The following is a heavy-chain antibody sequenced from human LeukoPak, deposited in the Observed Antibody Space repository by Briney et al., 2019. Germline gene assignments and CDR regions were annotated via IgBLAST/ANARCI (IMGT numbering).Heavy chain of an antibody. CDR1: GGSFSGYY. J-gene: IGHJ4*02. CDR2: INHSGST. CDR3: ARGGYYDILTGYPELDY. Sequence: SETLSLTCAVYGGSFSGYYWSWIRQPPGKGLEWIGEINHSGSTNYNPSLKSRVTISVDASKNQFSLKLSSVTAADTAVYYCARGGYYDILTGYPELDYWGQGTLVTVSS. V-gene: IGHV4-34*01. D-gene: IGHD3-9*01.